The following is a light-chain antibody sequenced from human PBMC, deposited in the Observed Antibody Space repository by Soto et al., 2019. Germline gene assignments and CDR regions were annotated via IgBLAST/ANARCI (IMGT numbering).Light chain of an antibody. J-gene: IGKJ1*01. CDR2: DAS. CDR3: QQSSSVPRT. Sequence: EIVMTQSPATLSVSPGERVTLPCRASQSVRSNFAWFQQRPGQAPRLLIYDASTRATGIPARFSGGGSGTEFTLTISSLQSEDFATYYCQQSSSVPRTFGQGTRVDLK. V-gene: IGKV3-15*01. CDR1: QSVRSN.